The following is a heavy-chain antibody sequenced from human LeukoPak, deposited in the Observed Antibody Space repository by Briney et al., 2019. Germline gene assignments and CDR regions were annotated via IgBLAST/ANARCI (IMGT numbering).Heavy chain of an antibody. V-gene: IGHV3-23*01. D-gene: IGHD4-17*01. Sequence: GGCLRLSCAASGFTFSSFAMSWVRQAPGKGLEWVSAISGSGGRAYYADSVEGRFTISRDNSKYTLYLQMNSLRAEDTAVYYCAKDGDGEYGFDYWGQGTLVTASS. CDR1: GFTFSSFA. CDR2: ISGSGGRA. CDR3: AKDGDGEYGFDY. J-gene: IGHJ4*02.